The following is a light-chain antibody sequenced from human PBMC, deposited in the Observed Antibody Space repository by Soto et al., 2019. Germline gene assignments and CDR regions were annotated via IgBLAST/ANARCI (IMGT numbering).Light chain of an antibody. Sequence: EIVMTQSPATLSVSPGERATLSCRASESVNSNYLAWYQQKPGQAPRLLIHGASNRASGIPDRFSGSGSGTDFTLTISRLEPEDFAVYYCQQYGSSPRTFGQGTKVDIK. CDR2: GAS. V-gene: IGKV3-20*01. J-gene: IGKJ1*01. CDR3: QQYGSSPRT. CDR1: ESVNSNY.